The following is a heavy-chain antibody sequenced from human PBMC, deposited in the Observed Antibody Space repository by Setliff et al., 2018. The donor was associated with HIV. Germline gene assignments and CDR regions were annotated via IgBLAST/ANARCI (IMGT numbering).Heavy chain of an antibody. V-gene: IGHV4-38-2*01. CDR2: IYHSGNT. CDR3: ARGQGCGGGCHYAFEM. CDR1: GQSISGYY. D-gene: IGHD2-21*02. Sequence: PSETLSLTCAVYGQSISGYYWSWIRQPPGKGLEWIGSIYHSGNTYYMPSLQSRVAISVDMSKNQFSLNLNSVTAADTAVYYCARGQGCGGGCHYAFEMWGQGTMVTVSS. J-gene: IGHJ3*02.